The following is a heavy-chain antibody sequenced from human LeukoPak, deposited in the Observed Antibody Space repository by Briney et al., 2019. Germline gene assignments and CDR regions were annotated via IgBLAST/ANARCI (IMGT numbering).Heavy chain of an antibody. CDR1: GGSISSGGYY. CDR3: ARASYCSGGSCYSGGMDV. D-gene: IGHD2-15*01. CDR2: IYYSGRT. V-gene: IGHV4-31*03. J-gene: IGHJ6*02. Sequence: PSQTLSLTCTVSGGSISSGGYYWSWIRQHPGKGLECIGYIYYSGRTYYNPSLKSRVTILVDTSKNQFSLRLTSMTAADTAVYYCARASYCSGGSCYSGGMDVWGQGTTVTVSS.